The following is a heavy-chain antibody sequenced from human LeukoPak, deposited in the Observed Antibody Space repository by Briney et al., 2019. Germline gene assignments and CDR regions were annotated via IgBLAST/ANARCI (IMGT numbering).Heavy chain of an antibody. CDR2: IYSGGST. Sequence: GGTLRLSCAASGFTFSSYGMSWVRQAPGKGLEWVSVIYSGGSTYYADSVKGRFTISRDNSKNTLYLQMNSLRAEDTAVYYCARVQDSSLFDYWGQGTLVTVSS. J-gene: IGHJ4*02. D-gene: IGHD3-22*01. CDR3: ARVQDSSLFDY. V-gene: IGHV3-66*01. CDR1: GFTFSSYG.